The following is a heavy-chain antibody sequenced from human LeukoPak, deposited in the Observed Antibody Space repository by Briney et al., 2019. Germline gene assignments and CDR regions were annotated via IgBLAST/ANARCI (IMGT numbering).Heavy chain of an antibody. J-gene: IGHJ4*02. V-gene: IGHV3-48*03. D-gene: IGHD2-2*01. CDR1: GFTFSNYE. Sequence: GGSLRLSCAASGFTFSNYEMNWVRQAPGKGLEWVSYINTSGGTIYYTDSVKGRFTISRDNSKNTLHLQMNSLRVEDTAVYYCARSNCNSCYLGVWYYFDYWGQGTLVTVSS. CDR2: INTSGGTI. CDR3: ARSNCNSCYLGVWYYFDY.